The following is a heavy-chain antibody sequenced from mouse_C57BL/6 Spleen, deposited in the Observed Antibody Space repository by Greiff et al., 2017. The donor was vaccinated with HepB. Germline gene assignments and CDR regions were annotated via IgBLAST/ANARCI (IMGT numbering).Heavy chain of an antibody. CDR3: ARGDYASSSSDSSGLDY. Sequence: QVQLQQSGADLAKPGASVKLSCKASGYTFTSYWMHWVKQRPGQGLEWIGYINPSSGYTKYTQKFKDKATLTADKSSSTAYMQLSSLTYEDSAVYYCARGDYASSSSDSSGLDYWGQGTTLTVSS. V-gene: IGHV1-7*01. D-gene: IGHD3-2*02. J-gene: IGHJ2*01. CDR2: INPSSGYT. CDR1: GYTFTSYW.